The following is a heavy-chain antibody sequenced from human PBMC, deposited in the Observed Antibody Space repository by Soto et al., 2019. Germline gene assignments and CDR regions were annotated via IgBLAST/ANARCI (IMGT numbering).Heavy chain of an antibody. D-gene: IGHD2-15*01. CDR3: ARDRVVVAATYGEDYYYGMDV. CDR1: GYTFTSYG. J-gene: IGHJ6*02. V-gene: IGHV1-18*01. Sequence: QVQLVQSGAEVKKPGASVKVSCKASGYTFTSYGISWVRQAPGQVLEWMGWISAYNGNTNYAQKLQGRVTMTTDTSTSTAYMELRSLRSDDTAVYSCARDRVVVAATYGEDYYYGMDVWCQGTTVTVSS. CDR2: ISAYNGNT.